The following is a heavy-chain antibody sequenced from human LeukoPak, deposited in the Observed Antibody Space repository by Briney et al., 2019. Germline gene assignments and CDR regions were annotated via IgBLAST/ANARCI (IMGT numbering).Heavy chain of an antibody. CDR2: INPNRFAT. CDR3: ARSLGDGYIQKESQTTGFDY. V-gene: IGHV1-2*02. J-gene: IGHJ4*02. CDR1: GCTFTGYY. D-gene: IGHD5-24*01. Sequence: ASVKVSCKASGCTFTGYYIHWVRQAPGQGLEWMGWINPNRFATNYAQRFQGRVTMTRDTSISTVYMDLSRLRSDDTAVYYCARSLGDGYIQKESQTTGFDYWGQGTLVTVSS.